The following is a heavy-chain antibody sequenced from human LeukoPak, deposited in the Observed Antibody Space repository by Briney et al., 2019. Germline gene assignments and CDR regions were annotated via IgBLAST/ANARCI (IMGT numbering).Heavy chain of an antibody. CDR2: IKEDGSEK. V-gene: IGHV3-7*05. Sequence: GGSLRLSCTASGFSFSYYVLNWVRQAPGKGLEWVANIKEDGSEKYYVDSVKGRFTISRDNAKNSLCLQMNSLRAEDTAIYYCVRSGGYWGQGTLVTVSS. J-gene: IGHJ4*02. CDR3: VRSGGY. D-gene: IGHD1-26*01. CDR1: GFSFSYYV.